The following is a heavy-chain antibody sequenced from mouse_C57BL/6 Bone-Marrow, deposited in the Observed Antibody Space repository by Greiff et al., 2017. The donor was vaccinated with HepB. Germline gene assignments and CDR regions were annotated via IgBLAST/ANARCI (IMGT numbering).Heavy chain of an antibody. V-gene: IGHV1-26*01. CDR2: INPNNGGT. D-gene: IGHD1-1*01. CDR1: GYTFTDYY. Sequence: EVQLQQSGPELVKPGASVKISCKASGYTFTDYYMNWVKQSHGKSLEWIGDINPNNGGTSYNQKFKGKATLTVDKSSSTAYMERRSLTSEDSAVYYCARPYPTVRSLYAMDYWGQGTSVTVSS. J-gene: IGHJ4*01. CDR3: ARPYPTVRSLYAMDY.